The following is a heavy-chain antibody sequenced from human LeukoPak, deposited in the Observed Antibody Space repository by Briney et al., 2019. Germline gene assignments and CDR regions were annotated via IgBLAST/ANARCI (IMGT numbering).Heavy chain of an antibody. CDR2: IIPIFGTA. CDR1: GGTFCSYA. CDR3: ASYGITPVTPSY. Sequence: SVKVSCKASGGTFCSYAISWVRQAPGQGLEWMGGIIPIFGTANYAQKFQGRVTITADESTSTAYMELSSLRSEDTAVYYCASYGITPVTPSYWGQGTLVTVSS. D-gene: IGHD4-17*01. V-gene: IGHV1-69*13. J-gene: IGHJ4*02.